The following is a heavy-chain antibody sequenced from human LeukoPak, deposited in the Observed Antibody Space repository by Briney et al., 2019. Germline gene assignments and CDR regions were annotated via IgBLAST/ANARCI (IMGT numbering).Heavy chain of an antibody. Sequence: SETLSLTCTVSGGSISGFYWSWIRQPPGKGLDWIGYIYSGGGTTYNPSLKSRVTISVDTSKNQFSLKLSSVTAADTAVYYCARHIHYYGSGSYSFAFDIWGQGTMVTVSS. V-gene: IGHV4-59*08. J-gene: IGHJ3*02. CDR2: IYSGGGT. CDR3: ARHIHYYGSGSYSFAFDI. D-gene: IGHD3-10*01. CDR1: GGSISGFY.